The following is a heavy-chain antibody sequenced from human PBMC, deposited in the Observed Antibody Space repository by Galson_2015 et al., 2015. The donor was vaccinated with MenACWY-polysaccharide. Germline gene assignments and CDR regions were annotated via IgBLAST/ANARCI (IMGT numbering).Heavy chain of an antibody. CDR3: ARGAYSSFDI. CDR2: TYRGSN. CDR1: GDSVSNNHVA. J-gene: IGHJ3*02. V-gene: IGHV6-1*01. D-gene: IGHD2-15*01. Sequence: CAISGDSVSNNHVAWNWIRQSPSRGLEWLGRTYRGSNQYAASMRGLIAINSDTSTNQFSLQLSSVTPEDTGLYYCARGAYSSFDIWGQGTMVTVSS.